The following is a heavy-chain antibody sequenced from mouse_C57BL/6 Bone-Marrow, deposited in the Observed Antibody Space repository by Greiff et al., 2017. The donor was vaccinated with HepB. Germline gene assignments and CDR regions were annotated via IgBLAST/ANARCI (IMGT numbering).Heavy chain of an antibody. Sequence: VQLVESGAELVRPGASVTLSCKASGYTFTDYEMHWVKQTPVHGLEWIGAIDPETGGTAYNQKFKGKAILTADKSSSTAYMELRSLTSEDSAVYYCTRVTTVVEDWYFDVWGTGTTVTVSS. V-gene: IGHV1-15*01. D-gene: IGHD1-1*01. CDR1: GYTFTDYE. CDR3: TRVTTVVEDWYFDV. J-gene: IGHJ1*03. CDR2: IDPETGGT.